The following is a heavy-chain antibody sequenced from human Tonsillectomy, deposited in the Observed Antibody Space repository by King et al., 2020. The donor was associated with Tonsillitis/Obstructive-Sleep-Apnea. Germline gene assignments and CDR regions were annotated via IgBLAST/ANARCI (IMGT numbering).Heavy chain of an antibody. V-gene: IGHV4-34*01. CDR3: ARGDGDYGDAFNI. J-gene: IGHJ3*02. CDR2: INHSGST. Sequence: QVQLQQWGAGLLKPSETLSLTCAVYGGSFSGYYWTWIRQSPGKGLDWIGEINHSGSTTYDPFLKTRVPISVDTSKNQFSLKLTSVTAADTAVYYCARGDGDYGDAFNIWGQGTVVSVSS. CDR1: GGSFSGYY. D-gene: IGHD4-17*01.